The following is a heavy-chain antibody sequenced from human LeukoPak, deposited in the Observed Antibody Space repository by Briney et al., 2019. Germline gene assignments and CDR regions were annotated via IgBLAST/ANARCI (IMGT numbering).Heavy chain of an antibody. J-gene: IGHJ4*02. CDR3: ARDSRYYDFWSGYLDY. D-gene: IGHD3-3*01. V-gene: IGHV4-4*07. CDR2: ISTSGNT. Sequence: KLSETLSLTCSVSSGFISNYYWSWIRQPAGKGLEWIGRISTSGNTNYSPSLKSRVTMSVDTSKNQFFLNLRSVTAADTAVYYCARDSRYYDFWSGYLDYWGQGALVTVSS. CDR1: SGFISNYY.